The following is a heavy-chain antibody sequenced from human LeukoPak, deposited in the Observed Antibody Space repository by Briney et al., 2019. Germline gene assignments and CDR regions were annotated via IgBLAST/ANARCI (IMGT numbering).Heavy chain of an antibody. CDR3: AAGAVRLRLWFGEHYPYYYYGMDV. D-gene: IGHD3-10*01. J-gene: IGHJ6*01. V-gene: IGHV1-58*01. Sequence: SVKVSCKASGFTLTHFPVQRVRQAGGQSLGGKGGILFGSRNNNYAQEFQERVPNPRDMSTSTAYMELSSLRSEDTAVYYCAAGAVRLRLWFGEHYPYYYYGMDVWGQGATVAVSS. CDR2: ILFGSRNN. CDR1: GFTLTHFP.